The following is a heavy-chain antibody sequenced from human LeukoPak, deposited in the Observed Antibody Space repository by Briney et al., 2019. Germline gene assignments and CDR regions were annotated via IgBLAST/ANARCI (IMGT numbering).Heavy chain of an antibody. CDR3: ARSGLAVAGFFSY. J-gene: IGHJ4*02. CDR1: GGSFSGYY. D-gene: IGHD6-19*01. CDR2: INHSGST. Sequence: SETLSLTCAVYGGSFSGYYWSWIRQPPGKGLEWIGEINHSGSTNYNPSLKSRVTISVDTSKNQFSLKLSSVTAADTAVYYCARSGLAVAGFFSYWGQGTLVTVSS. V-gene: IGHV4-34*01.